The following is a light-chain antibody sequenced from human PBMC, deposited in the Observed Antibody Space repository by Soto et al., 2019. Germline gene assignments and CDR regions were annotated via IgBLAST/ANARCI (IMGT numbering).Light chain of an antibody. CDR1: SSDVGDYNY. CDR3: SSLTASRSYV. J-gene: IGLJ1*01. CDR2: DVT. V-gene: IGLV2-14*01. Sequence: QSVLTQPASVSGSPGQSITISCTGASSDVGDYNYVSWYQQHPGKAPKLMIYDVTNRPSGVSNRFSGSKSGNTASLTISGLQAEDEADYYCSSLTASRSYVFGTGTQLTVL.